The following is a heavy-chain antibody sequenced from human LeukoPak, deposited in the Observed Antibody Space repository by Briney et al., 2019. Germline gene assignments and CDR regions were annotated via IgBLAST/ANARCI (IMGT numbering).Heavy chain of an antibody. CDR2: ISCSGGNA. CDR3: AKDYPFWSGYPTYFDY. V-gene: IGHV3-23*01. D-gene: IGHD3-3*01. Sequence: PGGSLILACAASGFTFSSYGRGWVRQAPGKGLEWVSTISCSGGNAHYADSLKGRYTISRDNPKNTLYLQMNSLRAEDTAVYYCAKDYPFWSGYPTYFDYWGQGTLVTVSS. CDR1: GFTFSSYG. J-gene: IGHJ4*02.